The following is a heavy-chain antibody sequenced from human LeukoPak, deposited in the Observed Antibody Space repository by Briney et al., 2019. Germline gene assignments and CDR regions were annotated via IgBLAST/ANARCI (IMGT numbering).Heavy chain of an antibody. V-gene: IGHV1-8*01. CDR3: ARLSSHYGDYKVDP. CDR2: MNPNSGDT. J-gene: IGHJ5*02. D-gene: IGHD4-17*01. Sequence: ASVKVSCKASGYTFTSYDINWVRQVTGQGLEWMGWMNPNSGDTGYPQKFQGRVTMTRDTSISTAYMELSSLRSEDTAVYYCARLSSHYGDYKVDPWGQGTLVTVSS. CDR1: GYTFTSYD.